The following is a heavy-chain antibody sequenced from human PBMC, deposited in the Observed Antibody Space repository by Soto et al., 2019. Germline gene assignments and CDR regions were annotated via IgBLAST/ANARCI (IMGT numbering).Heavy chain of an antibody. CDR1: GGSISSGDYY. D-gene: IGHD4-4*01. V-gene: IGHV4-30-4*01. CDR3: ARDRSNYSNYVGGMDV. Sequence: QVQLQESGPGLVKPSQTLSLTCTVSGGSISSGDYYWSWIRQPPGKGLEWIGYIYYSGSTYYNPCLKSRVTISVDTSKNQFSLKLSSVTAADTAVYYCARDRSNYSNYVGGMDVWGQGTTVTVSS. J-gene: IGHJ6*02. CDR2: IYYSGST.